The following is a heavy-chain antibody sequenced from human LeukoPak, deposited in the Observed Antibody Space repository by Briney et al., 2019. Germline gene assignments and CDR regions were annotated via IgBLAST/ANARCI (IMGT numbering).Heavy chain of an antibody. V-gene: IGHV1-18*01. J-gene: IGHJ6*02. Sequence: ASVKVSCKASGYTFTSYDINWVRQATGQGLEWMGWISAYNGNTNYAQKLQGRVTMTTDTSTSTAYMELRSLRSDDTAVYYCARSSHSSSWTYYYFGMDVWGQGTTVTVSS. CDR2: ISAYNGNT. CDR1: GYTFTSYD. CDR3: ARSSHSSSWTYYYFGMDV. D-gene: IGHD6-13*01.